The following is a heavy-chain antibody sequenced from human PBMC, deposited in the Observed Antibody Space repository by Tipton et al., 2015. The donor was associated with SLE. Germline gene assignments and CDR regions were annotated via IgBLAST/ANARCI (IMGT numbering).Heavy chain of an antibody. CDR3: ARVDWAKIDF. V-gene: IGHV3-69-1*01. D-gene: IGHD3-9*01. J-gene: IGHJ4*02. Sequence: GSLRLSCAASGFIFSYHSMSWVRQTPGKGLEWVSTINSGARTYYSDSVKGRFTIARDNAENSLSLQLNSLRVDDTALYYCARVDWAKIDFWGQGTLVIVSS. CDR2: INSGART. CDR1: GFIFSYHS.